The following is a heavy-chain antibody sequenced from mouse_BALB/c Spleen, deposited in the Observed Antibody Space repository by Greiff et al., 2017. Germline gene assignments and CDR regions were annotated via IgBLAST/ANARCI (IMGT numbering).Heavy chain of an antibody. J-gene: IGHJ3*01. D-gene: IGHD1-2*01. Sequence: QVQLQQSGAELVKPGASVKLSCKASGYTFTSYYMYWVKQRPGQGLEWIGGINPSNGGTNFNEKFKSKATLTVDKSSSTAYMQLSSLTSEDSAVYYCTRSERPAAWFAYWGQGTLVTVSA. CDR3: TRSERPAAWFAY. V-gene: IGHV1S81*02. CDR1: GYTFTSYY. CDR2: INPSNGGT.